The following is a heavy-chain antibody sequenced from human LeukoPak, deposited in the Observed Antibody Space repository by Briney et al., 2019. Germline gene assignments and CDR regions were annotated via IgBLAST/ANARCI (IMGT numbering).Heavy chain of an antibody. CDR1: GFTFSSYS. J-gene: IGHJ4*02. CDR2: ISSSSSYI. V-gene: IGHV3-21*01. CDR3: ARGLAMVRGGHFDY. Sequence: GGSLRLSCAASGFTFSSYSMNWVRQAPGKGLEWVSSISSSSSYIYYANSVKGRFTISRDNAKNSLYLQMNSLRAEDTAVYYCARGLAMVRGGHFDYWGQGTLVTVSS. D-gene: IGHD3-10*01.